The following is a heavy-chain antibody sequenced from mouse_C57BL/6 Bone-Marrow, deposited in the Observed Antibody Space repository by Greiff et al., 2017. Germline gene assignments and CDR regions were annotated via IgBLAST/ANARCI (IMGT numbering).Heavy chain of an antibody. D-gene: IGHD1-1*01. CDR3: ARRDYNYYGSSYNY. V-gene: IGHV1-42*01. J-gene: IGHJ2*01. CDR1: GYSFTGYY. Sequence: EVQLQQSGPELVKPGASVKISCKASGYSFTGYYMNWVKQSPEKSLEWIGEINPSTGGTTYNQKFKGKATLTVDKSSSTAYMELNSLTSEDSAVYYCARRDYNYYGSSYNYWGQGTTLTVSS. CDR2: INPSTGGT.